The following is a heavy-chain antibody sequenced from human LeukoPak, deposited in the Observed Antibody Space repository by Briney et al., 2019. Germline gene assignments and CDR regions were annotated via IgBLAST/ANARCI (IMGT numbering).Heavy chain of an antibody. CDR3: ARDRVATTPLFDY. CDR1: GGTFSSYA. D-gene: IGHD1-26*01. CDR2: IIPIFGTA. J-gene: IGHJ4*02. Sequence: SVKVSCKASGGTFSSYAISWVRQAPGQGLEWMGGIIPIFGTANYAQKFQGRVTITADESTSTAYMELSSLRSEDTAVYYCARDRVATTPLFDYWGQGTLVTVSS. V-gene: IGHV1-69*13.